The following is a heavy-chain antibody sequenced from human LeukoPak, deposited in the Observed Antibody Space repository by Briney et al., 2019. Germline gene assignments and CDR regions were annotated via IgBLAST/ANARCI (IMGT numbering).Heavy chain of an antibody. J-gene: IGHJ4*02. CDR1: GFTFSSYG. Sequence: GGSLRLSCAASGFTFSSYGMHWVRQAPGKGLEWVAVISYDGSNKYYADSVKGRFTISRDNSKNTLYLQMNSLRAEDTAVYYCARDMSPVNPFDYWGQGTLVTVSS. V-gene: IGHV3-30*03. CDR3: ARDMSPVNPFDY. CDR2: ISYDGSNK. D-gene: IGHD4-17*01.